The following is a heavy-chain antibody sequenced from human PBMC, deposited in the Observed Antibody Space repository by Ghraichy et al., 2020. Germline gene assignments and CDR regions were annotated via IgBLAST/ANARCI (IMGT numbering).Heavy chain of an antibody. CDR1: GYTFTRYD. Sequence: ASVKVSCKASGYTFTRYDINWVRQATGQGLEWMGWMDPNSGNTGYAQKFQGRVTITRNTSISTAYMELSSLTSEDTAVYYCAVTPTGGVSYYYGLDVWGQGTTVTVSS. CDR2: MDPNSGNT. D-gene: IGHD2-8*02. CDR3: AVTPTGGVSYYYGLDV. V-gene: IGHV1-8*03. J-gene: IGHJ6*02.